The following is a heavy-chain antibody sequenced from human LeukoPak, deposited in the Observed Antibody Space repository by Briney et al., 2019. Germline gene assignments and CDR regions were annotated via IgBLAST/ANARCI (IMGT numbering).Heavy chain of an antibody. CDR1: GFTFSNYA. D-gene: IGHD1-26*01. CDR2: IDGPTFRT. CDR3: TTWVGAHFDF. J-gene: IGHJ4*02. Sequence: GESLRLSCAASGFTFSNYAMHWVRQAPGKGLEWVSTIDGPTFRTHYADSVMGRFTISRDNSKNTLDLQMNSLRAEDTAVYFCTTWVGAHFDFWGQGTLVTVSS. V-gene: IGHV3-23*01.